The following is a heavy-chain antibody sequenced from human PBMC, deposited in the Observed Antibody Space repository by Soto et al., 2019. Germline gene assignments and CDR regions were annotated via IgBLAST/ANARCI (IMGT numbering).Heavy chain of an antibody. CDR3: ARHGFNNWNVGCRLDP. D-gene: IGHD1-20*01. Sequence: PSETLSLTCTVSGGSISSSSYYWGWIRQPPGKGLEWIGSIYYSGSTYYNPSLKSRVTISVDTSKNQFSLKLSSVTAADTAVYYCARHGFNNWNVGCRLDPWGQGTLVTVYS. V-gene: IGHV4-39*01. CDR2: IYYSGST. CDR1: GGSISSSSYY. J-gene: IGHJ5*02.